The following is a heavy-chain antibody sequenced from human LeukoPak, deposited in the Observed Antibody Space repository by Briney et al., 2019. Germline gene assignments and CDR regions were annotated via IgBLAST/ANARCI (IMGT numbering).Heavy chain of an antibody. V-gene: IGHV3-64*01. Sequence: QLGRSLRLSCAASGFTFSSYAMHWVRQAPGKGLEYVSAISSNGGGTYYANSVKGRFTISRDNSKNTLYLQMGSLRAEDMAVYYCARDGKIAAADLYYFDYWGQGTLVTVSS. CDR1: GFTFSSYA. CDR2: ISSNGGGT. CDR3: ARDGKIAAADLYYFDY. J-gene: IGHJ4*02. D-gene: IGHD6-13*01.